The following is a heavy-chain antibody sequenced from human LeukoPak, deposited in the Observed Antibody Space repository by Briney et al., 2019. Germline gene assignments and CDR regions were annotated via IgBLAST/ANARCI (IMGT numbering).Heavy chain of an antibody. CDR1: GGSISSSSHY. CDR2: IYYSGST. V-gene: IGHV4-39*07. D-gene: IGHD5-18*01. CDR3: ARVIGYSYGNFDY. J-gene: IGHJ4*02. Sequence: PSETLPLTCTVSGGSISSSSHYWGWIRQPPGKGLEWIGSIYYSGSTYYNPCLKSRVTISVDTSKNQFSLKLSSVTAADTAVYYCARVIGYSYGNFDYWGQGALVTVSS.